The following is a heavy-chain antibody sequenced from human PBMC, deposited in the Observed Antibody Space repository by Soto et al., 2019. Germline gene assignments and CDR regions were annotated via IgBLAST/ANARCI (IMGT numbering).Heavy chain of an antibody. J-gene: IGHJ4*02. Sequence: EVQLVETGGGSIQPGGSLRLSCAASGFSVSYNYMSWVRQAPGKGLEWVSVIYTGGSTYYADSVKGRFTISRDTTKNTLYLQNNGLRAQDTPVYYFVRQITTYSVDDAEEVTGDPAYFDYWGQGTLVTVSS. CDR2: IYTGGST. CDR1: GFSVSYNY. V-gene: IGHV3-53*02. CDR3: VRQITTYSVDDAEEVTGDPAYFDY. D-gene: IGHD2-21*02.